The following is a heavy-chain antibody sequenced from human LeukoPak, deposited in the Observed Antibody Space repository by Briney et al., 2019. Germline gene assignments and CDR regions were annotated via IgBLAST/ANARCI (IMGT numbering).Heavy chain of an antibody. D-gene: IGHD2-2*01. J-gene: IGHJ4*02. CDR3: AKTVVPASPVPGVSY. Sequence: PGGSLRLSCAASGFTFSSYWMHWVRQAPGKGLVWVSRINSDGSSTSYADSVKGRFTISRDNAKNTLYLQMNSLRAEDTAVYYCAKTVVPASPVPGVSYWGQGTLVTVSS. CDR1: GFTFSSYW. CDR2: INSDGSST. V-gene: IGHV3-74*01.